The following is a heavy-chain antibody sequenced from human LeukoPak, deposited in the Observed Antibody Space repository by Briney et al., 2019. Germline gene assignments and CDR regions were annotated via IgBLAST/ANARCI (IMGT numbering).Heavy chain of an antibody. Sequence: SETLSLTCTVSGGSISSSSYYWGWIRQPPGKGLEWIGSIYYSGSTYYNPSLKSRVTISVDTSKNQFSLKLSSVTAADTAVYCCARHSSVAGTDYWGQGTLVTVSS. D-gene: IGHD6-19*01. CDR1: GGSISSSSYY. CDR2: IYYSGST. CDR3: ARHSSVAGTDY. V-gene: IGHV4-39*01. J-gene: IGHJ4*02.